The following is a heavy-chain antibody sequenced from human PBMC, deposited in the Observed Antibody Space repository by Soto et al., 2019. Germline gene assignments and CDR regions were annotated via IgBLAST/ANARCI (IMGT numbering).Heavy chain of an antibody. CDR1: GFSFSSIGEG. V-gene: IGHV2-5*02. D-gene: IGHD2-21*02. J-gene: IGHJ6*02. Sequence: QITLKESGPTLVKPTQTLTLTCTFPGFSFSSIGEGVGWIRQPPGKALEWLALIYWDDDKRYSPSLKSRLTSPKDPSKNQVVLTMPRMDPVDTATYYCVQSRCGGDCLQSYSSHSYYGLDVWGQGTTVTVSS. CDR2: IYWDDDK. CDR3: VQSRCGGDCLQSYSSHSYYGLDV.